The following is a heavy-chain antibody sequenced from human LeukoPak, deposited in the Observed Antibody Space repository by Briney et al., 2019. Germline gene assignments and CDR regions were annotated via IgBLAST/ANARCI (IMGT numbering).Heavy chain of an antibody. D-gene: IGHD3-22*01. V-gene: IGHV3-23*01. Sequence: PGGSLRLSCAASGFTFTSYALDWVRQAPGKGLEWISVISGDGDSTHYADSVKGRFTISRDNSKNTLYLQMNSLKADDTAVYYCARDREYYYDSSGYREIDYWGQGTLVTVSS. CDR3: ARDREYYYDSSGYREIDY. J-gene: IGHJ4*02. CDR2: ISGDGDST. CDR1: GFTFTSYA.